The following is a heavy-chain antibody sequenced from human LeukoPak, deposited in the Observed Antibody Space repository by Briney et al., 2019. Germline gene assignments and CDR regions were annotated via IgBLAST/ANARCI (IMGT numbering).Heavy chain of an antibody. CDR1: GGSISGSY. D-gene: IGHD4-11*01. Sequence: PSETLSLTCAVSGGSISGSYWSWIRQPPGKGLEWIGYIYYTGSTNYNPSLKSRVTISVDTSKNQFSLKLSSVTAADTAVYFCARHAAGYSNYWFDPWGQGTLVTVSS. CDR2: IYYTGST. J-gene: IGHJ5*02. V-gene: IGHV4-59*08. CDR3: ARHAAGYSNYWFDP.